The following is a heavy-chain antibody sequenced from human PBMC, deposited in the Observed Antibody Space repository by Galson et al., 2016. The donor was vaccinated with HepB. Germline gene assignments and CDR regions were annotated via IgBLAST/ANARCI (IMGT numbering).Heavy chain of an antibody. J-gene: IGHJ3*02. Sequence: PALVKPTQTLTLTCNLSGFSLSTSAMSVSWIRQPPGKALEWVARIDWDDDKYYSTSLKSRLTISKDTSNNQVVLTMTNVDSVDKATYYCARPYCTSAGCYYDAFDIWGQGTMVTVSS. V-gene: IGHV2-70*10. CDR2: IDWDDDK. CDR1: GFSLSTSAMS. D-gene: IGHD2-2*01. CDR3: ARPYCTSAGCYYDAFDI.